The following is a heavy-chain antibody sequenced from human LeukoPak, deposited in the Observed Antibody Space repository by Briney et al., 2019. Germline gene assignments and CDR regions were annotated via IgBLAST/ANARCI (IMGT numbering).Heavy chain of an antibody. CDR1: GYTFTSYG. CDR2: ISAYNGNT. J-gene: IGHJ6*03. CDR3: ARSPIAVAGQPTSPSPNNYYMDV. V-gene: IGHV1-18*01. Sequence: GASVKVSCKASGYTFTSYGISWVRQAPGQGLEWMGWISAYNGNTNYAQKLQGRVTMTTDTSTSTAYMELRSLRSDDTAVYYCARSPIAVAGQPTSPSPNNYYMDVWGKGTTVTVSS. D-gene: IGHD6-19*01.